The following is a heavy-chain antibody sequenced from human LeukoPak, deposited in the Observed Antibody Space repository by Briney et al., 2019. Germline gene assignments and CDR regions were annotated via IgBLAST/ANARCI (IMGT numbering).Heavy chain of an antibody. CDR1: GFTVSSNY. CDR3: ARAMEYYDFWSGYWDYYYGMDV. J-gene: IGHJ6*02. D-gene: IGHD3-3*01. CDR2: IYSGGST. Sequence: GGSLRLSCAASGFTVSSNYMSWVRQAPGKGLEWVSVIYSGGSTYYADSVKGRFTISRHNSKNTLYLQMNSLRAEDTAVYYCARAMEYYDFWSGYWDYYYGMDVRGQGTTVTVSS. V-gene: IGHV3-53*04.